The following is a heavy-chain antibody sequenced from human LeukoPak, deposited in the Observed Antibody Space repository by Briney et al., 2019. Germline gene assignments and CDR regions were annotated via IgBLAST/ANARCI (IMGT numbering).Heavy chain of an antibody. V-gene: IGHV4-4*07. D-gene: IGHD5-18*01. J-gene: IGHJ3*02. Sequence: SETLSLTCSVSGGSISGHYWSWIRQSAGKGLEWIGRIYTSGSSNYNNPSLRRRVTISLEMSKHQFSLNLISVTAADTAVYYCAKDCAADTAMNMACDAFHIWGQGTLVTVSS. CDR1: GGSISGHY. CDR3: AKDCAADTAMNMACDAFHI. CDR2: IYTSGSS.